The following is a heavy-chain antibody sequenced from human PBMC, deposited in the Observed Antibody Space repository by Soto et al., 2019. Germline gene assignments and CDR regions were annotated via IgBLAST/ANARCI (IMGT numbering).Heavy chain of an antibody. Sequence: GGSLRLSCEASGFTFSTFWMHWVRQAPGKGLVWVSRINTDGSSTIYADSVKGRFTISRDNAKNTLYLQMNSLRVDDTAIYYCAKVLSGFSYGRAWGQGT. CDR3: AKVLSGFSYGRA. D-gene: IGHD5-18*01. J-gene: IGHJ5*02. CDR1: GFTFSTFW. V-gene: IGHV3-74*01. CDR2: INTDGSST.